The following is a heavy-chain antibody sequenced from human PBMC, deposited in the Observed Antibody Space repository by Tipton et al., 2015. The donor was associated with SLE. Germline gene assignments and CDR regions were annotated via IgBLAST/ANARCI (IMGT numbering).Heavy chain of an antibody. CDR2: IGGSAGST. D-gene: IGHD3-3*01. J-gene: IGHJ3*02. Sequence: GSLRLSCAASGFTVSSNYMNWVRQAPGKGLEWVSAIGGSAGSTSYAESVKGRFTISRDNSKNTLYLQMNSLRAEDTAVYYCAKLEDDRDFWSGYYIGDAFDIWGQGTMVTVSS. CDR1: GFTVSSNY. V-gene: IGHV3-23*01. CDR3: AKLEDDRDFWSGYYIGDAFDI.